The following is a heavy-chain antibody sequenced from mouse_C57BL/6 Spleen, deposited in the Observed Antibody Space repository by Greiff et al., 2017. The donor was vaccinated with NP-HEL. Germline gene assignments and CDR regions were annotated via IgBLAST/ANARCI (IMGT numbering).Heavy chain of an antibody. D-gene: IGHD2-4*01. Sequence: VQLQQPGAELVKPGASVKLSCTASGYTFTSYWMHWVKQRPGQGLEWIGMIHPNSGSTNYNEKFKSKATLTVDKSSSTAYMQLSGLTSEDSAVYYCARSYDYDEGDFDYWGQGTTLTVSS. V-gene: IGHV1-64*01. CDR1: GYTFTSYW. J-gene: IGHJ2*01. CDR2: IHPNSGST. CDR3: ARSYDYDEGDFDY.